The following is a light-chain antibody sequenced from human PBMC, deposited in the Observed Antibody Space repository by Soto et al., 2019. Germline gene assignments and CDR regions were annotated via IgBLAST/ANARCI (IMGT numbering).Light chain of an antibody. CDR3: QQYDSLPLT. J-gene: IGKJ4*01. CDR1: QDIHSF. V-gene: IGKV1-33*01. Sequence: DIQMTQSPSSLSASVGDRVTIACQATQDIHSFLAWYRQKPGKAPKFLIFDASNLARGVPSRFSGSGSGTDFTFTISSLQPEDIATYFCQQYDSLPLTFGGGTKVEV. CDR2: DAS.